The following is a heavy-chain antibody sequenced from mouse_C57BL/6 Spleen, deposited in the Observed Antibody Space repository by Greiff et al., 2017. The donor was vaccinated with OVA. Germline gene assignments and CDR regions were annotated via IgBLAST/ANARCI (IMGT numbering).Heavy chain of an antibody. CDR3: ARHTTLDYAMDY. Sequence: VQLKESGPGLVAPSQSLSITCTVSGFSLTSYGVHWVRQPPGKGLEWLVVIWSDGSTTYNSALKSRLSISKDNSKSQVFLKMNSLQTDDTAMYDCARHTTLDYAMDYWGQGTSVTVSS. V-gene: IGHV2-6-1*01. J-gene: IGHJ4*01. CDR1: GFSLTSYG. CDR2: IWSDGST.